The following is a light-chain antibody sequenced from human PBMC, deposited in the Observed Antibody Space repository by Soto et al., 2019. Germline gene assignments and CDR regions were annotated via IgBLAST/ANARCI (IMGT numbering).Light chain of an antibody. CDR1: QSVSSN. CDR2: GAS. CDR3: QQYGSSGT. V-gene: IGKV3-20*01. Sequence: VLTQSPATLSLSPGERATLSCRASQSVSSNLAWYQQKPGQAPRLLIYGASNRATGIPDRFSGSGSGTDFTLTISRLEPEDFAVYYCQQYGSSGTFGQGTKVAIK. J-gene: IGKJ1*01.